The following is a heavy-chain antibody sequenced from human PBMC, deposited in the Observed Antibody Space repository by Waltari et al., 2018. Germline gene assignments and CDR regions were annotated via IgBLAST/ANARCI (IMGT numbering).Heavy chain of an antibody. J-gene: IGHJ4*02. CDR1: GFNFGDYA. CDR2: IRRKTYGGAP. CDR3: TRADGMTDLDY. V-gene: IGHV3-49*04. Sequence: EVQLAESGGGLVQPGRSLRLSCTASGFNFGDYAMTWVRQVPGEGREWVGFIRRKTYGGAPEDAASVKGRFTISRDDSKSVAYLQMNSLRTEDTALYYCTRADGMTDLDYWGQGALVTVSS.